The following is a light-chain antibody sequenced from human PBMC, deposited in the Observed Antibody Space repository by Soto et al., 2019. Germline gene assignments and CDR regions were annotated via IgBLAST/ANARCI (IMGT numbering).Light chain of an antibody. CDR1: SSHVGSYNL. CDR3: CSYAGSSTFGVV. V-gene: IGLV2-23*03. Sequence: QSALTQPASVSGSPGQSITISCTGTSSHVGSYNLVSWYQQHPGKAPKLMIYEGSKRPSGVSNRFSGSKSGNTASLTISGLQAEDEADYYCCSYAGSSTFGVVFGGGTKLTVL. J-gene: IGLJ2*01. CDR2: EGS.